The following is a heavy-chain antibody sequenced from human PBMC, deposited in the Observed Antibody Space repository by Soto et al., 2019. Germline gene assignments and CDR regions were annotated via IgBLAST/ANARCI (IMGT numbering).Heavy chain of an antibody. CDR3: ARTRGDYDWGVFDY. CDR1: GKSFTTFG. Sequence: QVPLVQSGSEVKKPGASVKVSCKASGKSFTTFGISWVRHAPGQGLEWMGWIGPYNGNTNYAQNFQGRVSMTTDTPPNTAYLELRNLRSYDTAVYFCARTRGDYDWGVFDYWGQGTLVTVSS. D-gene: IGHD3-16*01. V-gene: IGHV1-18*04. CDR2: IGPYNGNT. J-gene: IGHJ4*02.